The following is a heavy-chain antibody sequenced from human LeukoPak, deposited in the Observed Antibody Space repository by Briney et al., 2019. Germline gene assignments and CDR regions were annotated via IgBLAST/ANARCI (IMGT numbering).Heavy chain of an antibody. CDR1: GFTFSLYW. CDR3: VRDWDHYDFDS. V-gene: IGHV3-7*01. Sequence: GGSLRLSCATSGFTFSLYWMNWVRQAPGKGLKWVANIKKDGSKKYYVESVKGRFTISRDNAKNTLYLQMNSLTVEDTAVYYCVRDWDHYDFDSWGQGTLVTVSS. D-gene: IGHD5-12*01. J-gene: IGHJ5*01. CDR2: IKKDGSKK.